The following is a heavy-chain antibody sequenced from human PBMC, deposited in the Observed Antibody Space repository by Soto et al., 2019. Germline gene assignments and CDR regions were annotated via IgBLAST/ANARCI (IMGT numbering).Heavy chain of an antibody. CDR1: GGTFSSYA. V-gene: IGHV1-69*13. Sequence: GASVKVSCKASGGTFSSYAISWVRQAPGQGLEWMGGIIPIFGTANYAQKFQGRVTITADESTSTAYMELSSLRSEDTAVYYCARRPAVVVPAAIAHYYYYGLEVWGQGTTVTVSS. D-gene: IGHD2-2*02. CDR3: ARRPAVVVPAAIAHYYYYGLEV. CDR2: IIPIFGTA. J-gene: IGHJ6*02.